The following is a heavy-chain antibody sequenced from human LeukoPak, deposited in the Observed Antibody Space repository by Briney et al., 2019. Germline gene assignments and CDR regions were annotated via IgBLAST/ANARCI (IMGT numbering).Heavy chain of an antibody. CDR3: AREQGGSGWSGFDY. J-gene: IGHJ4*02. CDR2: ISIDGSRQ. V-gene: IGHV3-30*15. Sequence: GGSQRLSCAPSIGFTLRNYAIHWVRQAPGKGLEWVAVISIDGSRQHYADFLVGRFTISRDNSKNTVSLQMSSLRTEDTAVYFCAREQGGSGWSGFDYWGQGTLVTVSS. CDR1: GFTLRNYA. D-gene: IGHD6-19*01.